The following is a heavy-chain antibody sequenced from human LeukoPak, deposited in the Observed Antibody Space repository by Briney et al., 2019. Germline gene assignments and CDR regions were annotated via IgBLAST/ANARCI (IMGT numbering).Heavy chain of an antibody. CDR2: INAGNGNT. V-gene: IGHV1-3*01. CDR1: GYTFTSYA. D-gene: IGHD3-10*01. J-gene: IGHJ5*02. CDR3: ARAMVRGVTLFWFDP. Sequence: ASVKVSCKASGYTFTSYAMHWVRQAPGQRLEWMGWINAGNGNTKYSQKFQGRVTITRDTSASTAYMELSSLRSEDTAVYYCARAMVRGVTLFWFDPWGQEPWSPSPQ.